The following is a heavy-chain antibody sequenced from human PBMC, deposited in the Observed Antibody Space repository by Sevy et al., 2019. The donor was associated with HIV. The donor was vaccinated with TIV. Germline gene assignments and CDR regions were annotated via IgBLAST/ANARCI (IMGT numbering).Heavy chain of an antibody. V-gene: IGHV3-23*01. CDR3: AKGGGGHYDPGEIGYYFYYYNMDV. D-gene: IGHD3-22*01. J-gene: IGHJ6*03. Sequence: GGSLRLSCAVSGFSFDSYGMTWVRQAPGKGLEWVSGISGSGVSTYYADSVKGRFIISRDNSKNTLYLQMNSLGSEDTAIDYCAKGGGGHYDPGEIGYYFYYYNMDVWGKGTTVTVSS. CDR2: ISGSGVST. CDR1: GFSFDSYG.